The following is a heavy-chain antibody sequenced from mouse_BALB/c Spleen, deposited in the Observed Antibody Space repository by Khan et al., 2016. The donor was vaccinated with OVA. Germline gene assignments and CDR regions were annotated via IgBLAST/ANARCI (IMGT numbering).Heavy chain of an antibody. CDR2: IRSGGST. CDR3: AKNTYMYDFTY. V-gene: IGHV2-2*01. CDR1: GFSLSTYG. D-gene: IGHD2-14*01. Sequence: QVQLKESGPGLVQPSQSLSITCTVSGFSLSTYGIHWIRQSQGKGLEWLGVIRSGGSTDYNGAFISRLNITKDNSKSQVFFKMNSLQAEYTAIYYCAKNTYMYDFTYWGQGTLVTVSA. J-gene: IGHJ3*01.